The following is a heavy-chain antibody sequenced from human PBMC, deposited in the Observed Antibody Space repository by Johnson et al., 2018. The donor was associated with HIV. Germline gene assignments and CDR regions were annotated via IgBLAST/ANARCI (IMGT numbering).Heavy chain of an antibody. Sequence: MLLVESGGGLIQPGGSLRLSCAVSGFTVSSNYMSWVRQAPGKGLEWVSVIYSGGTTNYADSVQGRFTISRDNSKNTLYLQMNSLRADDTAVYYCARDPSRSPGAFDIWGQGTMVTVSS. V-gene: IGHV3-53*01. CDR1: GFTVSSNY. CDR3: ARDPSRSPGAFDI. J-gene: IGHJ3*02. CDR2: IYSGGTT.